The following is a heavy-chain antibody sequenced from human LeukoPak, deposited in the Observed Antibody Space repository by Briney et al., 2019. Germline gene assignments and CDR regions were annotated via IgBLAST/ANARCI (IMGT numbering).Heavy chain of an antibody. CDR1: GDTFSKFS. Sequence: SVKVSCKASGDTFSKFSISWVRQAPGQGLEWMGGILPIFGTTDYAQKFQGRVTITADKSTSTVYMEVSSPRSEDSAMYYCARDMDTGPDLFDYWGQGTLVTVSS. J-gene: IGHJ4*02. CDR3: ARDMDTGPDLFDY. D-gene: IGHD5-18*01. CDR2: ILPIFGTT. V-gene: IGHV1-69*06.